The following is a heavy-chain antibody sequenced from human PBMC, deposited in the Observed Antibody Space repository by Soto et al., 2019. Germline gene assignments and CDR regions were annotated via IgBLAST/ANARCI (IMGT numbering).Heavy chain of an antibody. J-gene: IGHJ6*02. D-gene: IGHD2-2*01. CDR1: GGTFSSYA. CDR3: ARLQGGSNSLEIYYYHHHGIDV. V-gene: IGHV1-69*01. Sequence: QVQLVQSGAEVQKPGSSVKVSCKASGGTFSSYAISWVRQAPGHGLEWMGGIIPMSGTANYAQKFQGRVTITADESTSTAYMELSSLRSEDTAVYYCARLQGGSNSLEIYYYHHHGIDVLGQRTTVTVSS. CDR2: IIPMSGTA.